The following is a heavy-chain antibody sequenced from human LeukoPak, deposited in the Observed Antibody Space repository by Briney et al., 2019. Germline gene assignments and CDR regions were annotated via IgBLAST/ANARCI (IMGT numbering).Heavy chain of an antibody. D-gene: IGHD6-13*01. J-gene: IGHJ5*02. CDR2: VRSSGATT. V-gene: IGHV3-23*01. Sequence: GGSLRLSCAASGFTFKNYVMSWVRQAPGSGLEWVSAVRSSGATTYYADSVKGRFTISRDNSKNTLYLQMNSLRAEDTAVYYCAKDPGSSSGNWFDPWGQGTLVTVSS. CDR3: AKDPGSSSGNWFDP. CDR1: GFTFKNYV.